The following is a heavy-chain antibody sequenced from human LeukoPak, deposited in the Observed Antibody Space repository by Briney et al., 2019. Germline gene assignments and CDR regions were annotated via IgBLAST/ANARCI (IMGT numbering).Heavy chain of an antibody. J-gene: IGHJ4*02. CDR2: IYHSGST. V-gene: IGHV4-30-2*01. CDR1: GGSISSGGYS. CDR3: ARSYYYDSSGYYARD. D-gene: IGHD3-22*01. Sequence: PSETLSLTCAVSGGSISSGGYSWSWIRQPPGKGLEWIGYIYHSGSTYYNPSLKSRVTISVDRSKNQFSLKLSSVTAADTAVYYCARSYYYDSSGYYARDWGQGTLVTVSS.